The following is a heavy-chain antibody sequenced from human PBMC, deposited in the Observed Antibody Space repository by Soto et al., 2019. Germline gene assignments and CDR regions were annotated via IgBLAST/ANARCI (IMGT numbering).Heavy chain of an antibody. D-gene: IGHD2-15*01. J-gene: IGHJ5*02. CDR3: ARADIVVVVAATGGWFDP. Sequence: SETLSLTCAVYGGSFSGYHWSWIRQPPGKGLEWIGEINHSGSTNYNPSLKSRVTISVDTSKNQFSLKLSSVTAADTAVYYCARADIVVVVAATGGWFDPWGQGTLVTVS. CDR2: INHSGST. V-gene: IGHV4-34*01. CDR1: GGSFSGYH.